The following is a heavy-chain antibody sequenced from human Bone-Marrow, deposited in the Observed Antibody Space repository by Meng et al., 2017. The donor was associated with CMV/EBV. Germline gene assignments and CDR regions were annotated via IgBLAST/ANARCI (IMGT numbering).Heavy chain of an antibody. V-gene: IGHV3-23*01. CDR2: ISGSGDTT. D-gene: IGHD3-10*01. J-gene: IGHJ4*02. Sequence: GESLKISCAASGFTFSSYAMHWVRQAPGKGLEWVSTISGSGDTTYYADSVKGRFTISRDNSKNTLYLQMNSLRAEDTAIYYCAKSQLSISLVRGVILFWGQGTLVTIYS. CDR1: GFTFSSYA. CDR3: AKSQLSISLVRGVILF.